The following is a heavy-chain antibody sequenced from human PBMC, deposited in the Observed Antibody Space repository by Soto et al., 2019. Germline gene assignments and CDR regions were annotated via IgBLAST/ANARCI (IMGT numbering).Heavy chain of an antibody. V-gene: IGHV3-48*03. D-gene: IGHD3-3*02. Sequence: PGGYLRLSCADSGFTFISYDMNWVRQAPGKGLEWVSYIGFSGSTKYYADSVKGRFTISRDNAKNSLFLQMNSLRAEDTVVYYCARSPFLECNWAQGTLVTVSS. CDR3: ARSPFLECN. CDR1: GFTFISYD. CDR2: IGFSGSTK. J-gene: IGHJ4*01.